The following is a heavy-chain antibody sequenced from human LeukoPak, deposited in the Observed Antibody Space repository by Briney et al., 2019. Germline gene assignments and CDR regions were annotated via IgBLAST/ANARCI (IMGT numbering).Heavy chain of an antibody. CDR1: GFTLRSYA. CDR2: ISGIGSST. Sequence: GSLRLSCGASGFTLRSYAMSWVRQAPGKGPEWVSGISGIGSSTYYADSVKGRFTISRDNSKNTLYLQMNSLRADDTAVYYCAKSQAGYFDYWGQGTLVTVSS. CDR3: AKSQAGYFDY. J-gene: IGHJ4*02. D-gene: IGHD6-13*01. V-gene: IGHV3-23*01.